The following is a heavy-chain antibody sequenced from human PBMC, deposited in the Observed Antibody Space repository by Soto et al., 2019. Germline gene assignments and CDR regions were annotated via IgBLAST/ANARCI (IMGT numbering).Heavy chain of an antibody. CDR2: ISGNGGTT. Sequence: GGSLRLSCAASEFTFSSYAMSWVRQAPGKGLEWVGDISGNGGTTNYADSVKGRFTISRNNFKNTLYLEMSSLRADDTAVYYCARDQDRLGLYYYYGMDGWGQGTTVTSP. D-gene: IGHD1-7*01. V-gene: IGHV3-23*01. CDR1: EFTFSSYA. CDR3: ARDQDRLGLYYYYGMDG. J-gene: IGHJ6*02.